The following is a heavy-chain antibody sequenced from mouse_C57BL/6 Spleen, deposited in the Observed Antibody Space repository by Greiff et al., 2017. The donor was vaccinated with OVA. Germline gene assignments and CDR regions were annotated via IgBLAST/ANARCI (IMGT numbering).Heavy chain of an antibody. CDR1: GYSFTGYY. CDR3: ARSPYGSSSDY. CDR2: INPSTGGT. J-gene: IGHJ2*01. Sequence: EVQLVESGPELVKPGASVKISCKASGYSFTGYYMNWVKQSPEKSLEWIGEINPSTGGTTYNQKFKAKATLTVDKSSSTAYMQLKSLTSEDSAVYYCARSPYGSSSDYWGQGTTLTVSS. D-gene: IGHD1-1*01. V-gene: IGHV1-42*01.